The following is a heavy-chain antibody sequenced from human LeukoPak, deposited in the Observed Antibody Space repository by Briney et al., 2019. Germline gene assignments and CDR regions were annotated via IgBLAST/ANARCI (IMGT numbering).Heavy chain of an antibody. CDR3: ARVEATIFGVDHDDY. D-gene: IGHD3-3*01. V-gene: IGHV1-2*06. Sequence: ASVKVSCKASGYTFTGYYMHWVRQAPGQGLEWMGRINPNSGGTNYAQRFQGRVTMTRDTSISTAYMELSRLRSDDTAVYYCARVEATIFGVDHDDYWGQGTLVTVSS. CDR2: INPNSGGT. J-gene: IGHJ4*02. CDR1: GYTFTGYY.